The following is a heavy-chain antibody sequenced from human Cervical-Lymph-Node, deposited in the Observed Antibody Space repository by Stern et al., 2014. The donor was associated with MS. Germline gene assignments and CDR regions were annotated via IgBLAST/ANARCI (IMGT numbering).Heavy chain of an antibody. D-gene: IGHD3-22*01. J-gene: IGHJ4*02. V-gene: IGHV4-31*03. CDR2: IYYSGST. Sequence: VQLEESGPGLVKPSQTLSLTCTVSGASISSDDYFWSWVRHRPGKGLEWIGYIYYSGSTYYNPSLKSRVTMSLDTSKNQISLELSSVTAADTAVYYCARDGEDYYDSSGPPYFWGQGILVTVSS. CDR1: GASISSDDYF. CDR3: ARDGEDYYDSSGPPYF.